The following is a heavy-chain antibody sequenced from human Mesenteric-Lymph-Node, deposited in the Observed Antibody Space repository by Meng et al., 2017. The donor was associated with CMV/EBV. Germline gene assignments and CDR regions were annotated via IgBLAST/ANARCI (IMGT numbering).Heavy chain of an antibody. Sequence: GGSLRLSCAASGFTVSSNYMSWVRQAPGKGLEWVSVIYSGGSTYYADSVKGRFTISRDNSKNTLYLQMNSLRAEDTAVYYCARDLGYSSSWYRSDAFDIWGQGTMVTVSS. V-gene: IGHV3-53*01. CDR1: GFTVSSNY. CDR3: ARDLGYSSSWYRSDAFDI. D-gene: IGHD6-13*01. J-gene: IGHJ3*02. CDR2: IYSGGST.